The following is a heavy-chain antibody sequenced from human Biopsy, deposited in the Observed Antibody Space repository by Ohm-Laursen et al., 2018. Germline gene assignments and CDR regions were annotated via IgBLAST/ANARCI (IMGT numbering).Heavy chain of an antibody. J-gene: IGHJ2*01. Sequence: GTLSLTCTVSGDSISSYYWSWIRQPPGKGLEWTGYVYYTGGTDYNPSLQSRVTISVDTSKNHFSLRLRSVTPADTAIYYCARDRGYYSDRTVPGYFDLWGRGTLVTVSS. V-gene: IGHV4-59*01. CDR2: VYYTGGT. D-gene: IGHD3-22*01. CDR3: ARDRGYYSDRTVPGYFDL. CDR1: GDSISSYY.